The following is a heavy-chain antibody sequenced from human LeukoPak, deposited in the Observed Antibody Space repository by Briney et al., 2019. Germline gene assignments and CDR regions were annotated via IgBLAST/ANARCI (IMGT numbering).Heavy chain of an antibody. CDR2: LDYSETT. D-gene: IGHD1-26*01. CDR3: ARDRNRVGATAT. V-gene: IGHV4-39*02. Sequence: SETLSLTCTVSGGSISSSNYYWGWIRQPPGQGLEWIGSLDYSETTYYNPSLKSRVTISIETSKSQFSLKLSSVTAADTAVYYCARDRNRVGATATWGQGTLVTVSS. CDR1: GGSISSSNYY. J-gene: IGHJ5*02.